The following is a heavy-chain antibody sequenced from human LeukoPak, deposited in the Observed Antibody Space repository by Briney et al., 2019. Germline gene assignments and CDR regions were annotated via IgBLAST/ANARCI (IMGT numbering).Heavy chain of an antibody. CDR3: AREGYSSGWNPSAY. J-gene: IGHJ4*02. CDR2: IKEDGSEK. CDR1: GFTSSSFW. Sequence: GGSLRLSCAASGFTSSSFWMSWVRQAPGKGLEWVANIKEDGSEKYYVDSVKGRFTISRDNAESSLYLQMNSLRVEDTAVYYCAREGYSSGWNPSAYWGQGTLVAVSS. D-gene: IGHD6-19*01. V-gene: IGHV3-7*03.